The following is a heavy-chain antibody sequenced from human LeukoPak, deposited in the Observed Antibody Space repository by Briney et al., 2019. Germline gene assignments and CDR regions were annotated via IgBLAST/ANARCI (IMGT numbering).Heavy chain of an antibody. CDR3: VKGADFGFFH. V-gene: IGHV3-74*01. D-gene: IGHD3-3*01. J-gene: IGHJ4*02. CDR2: INSDGTTT. CDR1: GFSFSNSW. Sequence: PGGSLRLSCAASGFSFSNSWMHWVRQAPGKGLVWVSRINSDGTTTYYADSVKGRFTISRDNSKNTLYLQMNSLRPEDTAVYYCVKGADFGFFHWGPGTLVTVSS.